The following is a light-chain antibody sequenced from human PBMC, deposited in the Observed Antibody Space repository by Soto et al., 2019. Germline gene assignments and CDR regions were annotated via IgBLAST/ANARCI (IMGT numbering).Light chain of an antibody. CDR1: QSISSY. J-gene: IGKJ2*01. CDR3: QQRYSSLYT. CDR2: AAS. V-gene: IGKV1-39*01. Sequence: DIQMTQSPSSLSASVGDRVTITCRASQSISSYLNWYQQKPGKAPKLLSYAASSLQSRVPSRVSGSGSRTDFTLTISSLQPEDFATYYCQQRYSSLYTCGQGTKLEIK.